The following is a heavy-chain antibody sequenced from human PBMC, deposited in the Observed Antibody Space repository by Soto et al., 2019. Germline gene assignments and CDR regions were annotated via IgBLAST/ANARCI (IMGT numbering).Heavy chain of an antibody. D-gene: IGHD1-26*01. V-gene: IGHV4-39*01. CDR1: GGSISSSSYY. J-gene: IGHJ3*02. CDR3: ARPSREYAWVGAFDI. CDR2: IYYSGGT. Sequence: QLQLQESGPGLVKPSETLSLTCTVSGGSISSSSYYWGWIRQPPGKGLEWIGSIYYSGGTYYNPSLKSRVTISVDTSKNQFSLKLSSVTAADTAVYYCARPSREYAWVGAFDIWGQGTMVTVSS.